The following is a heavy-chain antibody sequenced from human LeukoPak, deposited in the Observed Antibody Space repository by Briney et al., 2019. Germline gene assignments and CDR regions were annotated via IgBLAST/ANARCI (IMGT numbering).Heavy chain of an antibody. CDR2: ISGSGGST. CDR1: GFTFSSDA. Sequence: GGSLRLSCAASGFTFSSDAMSWVRQAPGKGLEWVSAISGSGGSTFYADSVKGRFTISRDNSKNTLFLQMNSLRAEDTAVYYCAKDSRGWKPYYCDYWGQGTLVTVSS. D-gene: IGHD4-23*01. CDR3: AKDSRGWKPYYCDY. V-gene: IGHV3-23*01. J-gene: IGHJ4*02.